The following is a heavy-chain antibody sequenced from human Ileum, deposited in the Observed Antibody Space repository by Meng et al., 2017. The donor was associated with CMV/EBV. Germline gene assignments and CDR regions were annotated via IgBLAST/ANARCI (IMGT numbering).Heavy chain of an antibody. D-gene: IGHD1-1*01. J-gene: IGHJ4*01. CDR2: IHYSGST. CDR3: ARVAGQCNWNDGASELHFDS. V-gene: IGHV4-30-4*01. Sequence: HPQAPGPGLVEQSQTQALTRTVSGESISSAHYYWSWIRQTPGKGLEWIGHIHYSGSTYYNPSLQSRVTISVDTSKNQFSLRLNSVIAADTAVYYCARVAGQCNWNDGASELHFDSWGHGTLVTVSS. CDR1: GESISSAHYY.